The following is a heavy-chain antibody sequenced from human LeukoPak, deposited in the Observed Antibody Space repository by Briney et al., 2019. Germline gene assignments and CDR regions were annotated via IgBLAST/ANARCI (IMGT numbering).Heavy chain of an antibody. Sequence: SETLSLTCVVYGGSFSGHYWSWIRQPPGMGLEWIGEINYSGSTNYNPSLKSRVTISGDTSKNQFSLKLSSVTAADTAVYYCAKGQYYNFWPGNNKNWFDPWGQETLVTVSS. V-gene: IGHV4-34*01. J-gene: IGHJ5*02. CDR2: INYSGST. D-gene: IGHD3/OR15-3a*01. CDR1: GGSFSGHY. CDR3: AKGQYYNFWPGNNKNWFDP.